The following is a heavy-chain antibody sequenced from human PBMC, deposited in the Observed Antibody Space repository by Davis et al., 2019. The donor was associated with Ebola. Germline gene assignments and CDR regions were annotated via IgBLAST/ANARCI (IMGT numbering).Heavy chain of an antibody. D-gene: IGHD6-19*01. J-gene: IGHJ4*02. V-gene: IGHV4-34*01. CDR3: VRRDGGDAIAVADYFDF. CDR2: INHSGST. Sequence: MPSETLSLTCAVYGGSFSGYYWSWIRQPPGKGLEWIGEINHSGSTNYNPSLKSRVTISRDTSKNQFTLNLDSVTAADTAVYFCVRRDGGDAIAVADYFDFWGQGTLVTISS. CDR1: GGSFSGYY.